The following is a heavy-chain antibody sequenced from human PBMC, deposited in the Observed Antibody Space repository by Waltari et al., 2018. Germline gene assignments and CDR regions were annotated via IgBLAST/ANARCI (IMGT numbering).Heavy chain of an antibody. D-gene: IGHD3-3*01. V-gene: IGHV3-7*01. CDR1: GFTFSTYW. CDR3: ARDWSGSGRGINY. Sequence: VESGGGLVQPGGSLRLSCAASGFTFSTYWMSWVRQAPGKGMEWVDNIKTGGSEKYYVDAVRGRFTISRDNAKNSLSLQMSTLRDEDTGRYYCARDWSGSGRGINYWGQGTLVTVSS. CDR2: IKTGGSEK. J-gene: IGHJ4*02.